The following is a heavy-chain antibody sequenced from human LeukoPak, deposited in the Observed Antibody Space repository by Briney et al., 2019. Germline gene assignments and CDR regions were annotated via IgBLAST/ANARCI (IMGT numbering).Heavy chain of an antibody. CDR2: ISSSSSYI. J-gene: IGHJ4*02. D-gene: IGHD1-26*01. CDR1: GFTFSSYS. Sequence: GGSLRLSCAASGFTFSSYSMNWVRQAPGKGLEWVSSISSSSSYIYYADSAKGRFTISRDNAKNSLYLQMNSLRAEDTAVYYCARARAGSYLAFDYWGQGTLVTVSS. V-gene: IGHV3-21*01. CDR3: ARARAGSYLAFDY.